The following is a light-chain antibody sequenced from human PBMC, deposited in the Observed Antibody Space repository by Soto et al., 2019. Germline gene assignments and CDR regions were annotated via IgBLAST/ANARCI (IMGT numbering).Light chain of an antibody. CDR1: NIGSKS. J-gene: IGLJ2*01. CDR3: QVWDSSSDHVV. CDR2: FDS. V-gene: IGLV3-21*04. Sequence: SSELTQPPSVSVAPGKTARITCGGNNIGSKSVHWYQQKPGQTPILVIYFDSDRPSGIPERFSGSNSGNTATLTISRVEAGDEADYYCQVWDSSSDHVVFGGRTKLTVL.